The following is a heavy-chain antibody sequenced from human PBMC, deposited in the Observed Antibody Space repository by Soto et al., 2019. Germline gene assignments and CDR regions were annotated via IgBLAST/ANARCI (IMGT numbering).Heavy chain of an antibody. Sequence: EVQLVESGGDLVQPGGSLKLSCTGLGFNFSGSALHWVRQPSGKGLEWVGRIRGRAKKYATSYATSVRGRFYLSRDDSKNTAFLQMNSLRDEDTCVYFCCGRGGDSLQDIWGQGTLVTVSS. V-gene: IGHV3-73*01. D-gene: IGHD4-17*01. J-gene: IGHJ4*02. CDR3: CGRGGDSLQDI. CDR1: GFNFSGSA. CDR2: IRGRAKKYAT.